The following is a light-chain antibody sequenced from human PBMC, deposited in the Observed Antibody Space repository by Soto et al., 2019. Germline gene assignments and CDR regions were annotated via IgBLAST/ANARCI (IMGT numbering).Light chain of an antibody. CDR3: QQYNSYSYT. CDR1: QSISSW. CDR2: KAS. Sequence: IWMTQSPSLLSASTGDRVTITCRASQSISSWLAWYQQKPGKAPNLLIYKASSLEGGVPSRFSGSGSGTEFTLTISSLQPDDFATYYCQQYNSYSYTFGQGTKLEIK. J-gene: IGKJ2*01. V-gene: IGKV1-5*03.